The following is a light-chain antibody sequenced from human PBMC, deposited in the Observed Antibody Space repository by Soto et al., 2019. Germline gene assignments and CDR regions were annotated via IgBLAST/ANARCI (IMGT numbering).Light chain of an antibody. V-gene: IGLV2-14*01. CDR3: TSYTSSSTHV. CDR1: SSDIGGYDY. J-gene: IGLJ1*01. CDR2: GVT. Sequence: LTQPHSVSESPGKTVTITCTGTSSDIGGYDYVSWYQHHPGKAPKVIIYGVTNRPSGVSHRFSGSKSANTASLTISGLQAEDEADYYCTSYTSSSTHVFGTGTKVTVL.